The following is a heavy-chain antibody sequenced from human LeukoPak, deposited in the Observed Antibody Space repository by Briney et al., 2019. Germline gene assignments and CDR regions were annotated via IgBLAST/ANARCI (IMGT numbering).Heavy chain of an antibody. V-gene: IGHV4-59*02. D-gene: IGHD7-27*01. J-gene: IGHJ5*02. CDR3: TRGHWGLQS. Sequence: SETLSLTCTVSGPSVTDYYGSWIRQSPGKGLEWSSYIHHSGNSDYNPSLRSRVTTSLDTSKNQFSLNLISVTAADTAVYYCTRGHWGLQSWSQGTLVTVSS. CDR2: IHHSGNS. CDR1: GPSVTDYY.